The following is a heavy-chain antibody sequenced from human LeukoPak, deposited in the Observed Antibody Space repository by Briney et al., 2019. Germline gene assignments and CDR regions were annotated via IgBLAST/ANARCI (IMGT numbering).Heavy chain of an antibody. J-gene: IGHJ4*02. CDR3: ARDLRDSSGWDY. CDR2: IIPIFGTA. V-gene: IGHV1-69*13. CDR1: GGTFSSYA. Sequence: GASVKVSCKASGGTFSSYAISWVRQAPGQGLEWKGGIIPIFGTANYAQKFQGRVTITADESTSTAYMELSSLRSEDTAVYYCARDLRDSSGWDYWGQGTLVTVSS. D-gene: IGHD6-19*01.